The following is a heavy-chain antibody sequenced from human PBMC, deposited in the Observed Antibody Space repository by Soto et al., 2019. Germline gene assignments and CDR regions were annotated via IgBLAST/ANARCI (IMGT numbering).Heavy chain of an antibody. CDR3: SRVERGETSPFDH. D-gene: IGHD3-10*01. J-gene: IGHJ4*02. CDR2: INAGNGNT. V-gene: IGHV1-3*01. Sequence: ASVKVSCKASGYTFTSYAMHWVRHAPGQRLEWMGWINAGNGNTKYSQKFQGRVTITRDTSTSTAYRELSSLRSEDTAVYYCSRVERGETSPFDHWGQGALVTVAS. CDR1: GYTFTSYA.